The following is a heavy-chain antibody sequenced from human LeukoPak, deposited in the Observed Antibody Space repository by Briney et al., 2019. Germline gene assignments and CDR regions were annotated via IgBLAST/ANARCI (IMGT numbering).Heavy chain of an antibody. J-gene: IGHJ1*01. CDR2: IKSKTDGGTT. D-gene: IGHD2-15*01. CDR3: TFSEAARLRYFQH. V-gene: IGHV3-15*01. Sequence: WIRQPPGKGLEWVGRIKSKTDGGTTDYAAPVKGRFTISRDDSKNTLYLQMNSLKTEDTAVYYCTFSEAARLRYFQHWGQGTLVTVSS.